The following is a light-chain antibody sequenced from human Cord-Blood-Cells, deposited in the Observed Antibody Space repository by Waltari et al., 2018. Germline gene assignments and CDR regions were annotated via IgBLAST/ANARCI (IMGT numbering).Light chain of an antibody. Sequence: SYVLTQPPSVSVAPGKTARITCGGNNIGSKSVHGYQQKPGQAPVLVIYYDSDRPSGIPEGFSGSNSGNTATLTSSRVEAGDEADYYCQVWDSSSDHVVFGGGTKLTVL. CDR3: QVWDSSSDHVV. CDR2: YDS. J-gene: IGLJ2*01. CDR1: NIGSKS. V-gene: IGLV3-21*04.